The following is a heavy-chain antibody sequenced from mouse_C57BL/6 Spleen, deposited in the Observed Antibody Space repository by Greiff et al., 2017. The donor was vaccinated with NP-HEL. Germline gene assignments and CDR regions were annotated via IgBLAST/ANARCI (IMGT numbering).Heavy chain of an antibody. CDR3: ARVRPYDGYYGYFDV. CDR2: INPSTGGT. Sequence: EVQLQQSGPELVKPGASVKISCKASGYSFTGYYMNWVKQSPEKSLEWIGEINPSTGGTTYNQKFKAKATLTVDKSSSTAYMQLKSPTSEDSAVYYCARVRPYDGYYGYFDVWGTGTTVTVSS. D-gene: IGHD2-3*01. V-gene: IGHV1-42*01. J-gene: IGHJ1*03. CDR1: GYSFTGYY.